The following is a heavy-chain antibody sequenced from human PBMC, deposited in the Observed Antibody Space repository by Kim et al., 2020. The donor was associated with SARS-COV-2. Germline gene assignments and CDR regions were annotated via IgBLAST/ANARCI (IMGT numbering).Heavy chain of an antibody. CDR2: INPSGGST. D-gene: IGHD6-13*01. CDR3: ARRRIAAAGTPNYYYGMDV. CDR1: GYTFTSYY. V-gene: IGHV1-46*01. Sequence: ASVKVSCKASGYTFTSYYMHWVRQAPGQGLEWMGIINPSGGSTSYAQKFQGRVTMTRDTSTSTVYMELSSLRSEDTAVYYCARRRIAAAGTPNYYYGMDVWGQGTTVTVSS. J-gene: IGHJ6*02.